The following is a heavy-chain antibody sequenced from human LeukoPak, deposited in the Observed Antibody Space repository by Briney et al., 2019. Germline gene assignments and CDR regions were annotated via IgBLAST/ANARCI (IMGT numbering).Heavy chain of an antibody. V-gene: IGHV3-48*01. CDR3: ARGPPLFDP. CDR2: ISTAGSTM. J-gene: IGHJ5*02. CDR1: GFTFSSYD. Sequence: GGSLRLSCAASGFTFSSYDMTWVRQAPGKGLEWVSYISTAGSTMYYADSVKGRFTIPRDNAKNSLYLQMNSLRAEDTAVYYCARGPPLFDPWGQGTLVTVSS.